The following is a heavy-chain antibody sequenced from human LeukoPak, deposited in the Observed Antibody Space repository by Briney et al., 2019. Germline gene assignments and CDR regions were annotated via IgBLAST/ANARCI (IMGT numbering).Heavy chain of an antibody. Sequence: GGSLRPSCAASGFTSRGYAINGAGSAPAKGMGWVAVISYIGSNKYYADSVKGRFTISRDNSKNTLYLQMNSLRAEDTAVYYCARGSYCSGGSCYLLYFDYWGQGTLVTVSS. V-gene: IGHV3-30*04. CDR3: ARGSYCSGGSCYLLYFDY. CDR2: ISYIGSNK. D-gene: IGHD2-15*01. J-gene: IGHJ4*02. CDR1: GFTSRGYA.